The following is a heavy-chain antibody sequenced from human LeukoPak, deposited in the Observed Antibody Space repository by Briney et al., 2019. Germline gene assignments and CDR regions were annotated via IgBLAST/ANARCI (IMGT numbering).Heavy chain of an antibody. CDR2: ISGSGGSA. Sequence: GGSLRLSCAASGFTFSSYAMSWVRQAPGKGLEWVSAISGSGGSAYYADSVKGRFTISRDSSKNTLYLQMNSLRAEDTAVYYCAKKNLPYDYVWGSYRYIDYWGQGTLVTVSS. J-gene: IGHJ4*02. V-gene: IGHV3-23*01. CDR1: GFTFSSYA. CDR3: AKKNLPYDYVWGSYRYIDY. D-gene: IGHD3-16*02.